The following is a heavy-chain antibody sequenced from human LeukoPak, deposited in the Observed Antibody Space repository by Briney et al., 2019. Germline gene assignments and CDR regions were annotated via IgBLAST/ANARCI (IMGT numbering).Heavy chain of an antibody. J-gene: IGHJ5*02. CDR2: IYYSGST. Sequence: SETLSLTCTVSGGSISSGDYYWSWSRQPPGKGLEWIVYIYYSGSTYYNPSLKSRVTISVDTSKNQFSLKLSSVTAADTAVYYCARDSPVVPAAIGMVGWFDPWGQGTLVTVSS. D-gene: IGHD2-2*01. CDR1: GGSISSGDYY. CDR3: ARDSPVVPAAIGMVGWFDP. V-gene: IGHV4-30-4*08.